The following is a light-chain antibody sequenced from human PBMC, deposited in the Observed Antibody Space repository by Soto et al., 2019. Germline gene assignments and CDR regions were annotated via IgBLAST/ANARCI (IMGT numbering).Light chain of an antibody. CDR1: SSDVGNYNY. CDR3: SSYTSTSSLV. Sequence: QSVLTQPASVSGSPGQSITISCTGTSSDVGNYNYVSWYQQRPGKAPTLMIYDVSNRPSGVSNRFSASKSGNTASLTISGLQAEDEADYYCSSYTSTSSLVFGGGTKLNVL. CDR2: DVS. V-gene: IGLV2-14*01. J-gene: IGLJ2*01.